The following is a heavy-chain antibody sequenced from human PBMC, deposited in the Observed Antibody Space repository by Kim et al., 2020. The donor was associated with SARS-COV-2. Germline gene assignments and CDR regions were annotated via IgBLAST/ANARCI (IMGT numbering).Heavy chain of an antibody. CDR3: ARERWRDGYNQSPFDY. J-gene: IGHJ4*02. D-gene: IGHD5-12*01. Sequence: SVKVSCKASGGTFSSYAISWVRQAPGQGLEWMGGIIPIFGTANYAQKFQGRVTITADESTSTAYMELSSLRSEDTAVYYCARERWRDGYNQSPFDYWGQGTLVTVSS. V-gene: IGHV1-69*13. CDR2: IIPIFGTA. CDR1: GGTFSSYA.